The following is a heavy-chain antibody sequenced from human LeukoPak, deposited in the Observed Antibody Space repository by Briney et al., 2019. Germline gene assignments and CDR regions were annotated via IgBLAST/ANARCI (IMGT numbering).Heavy chain of an antibody. D-gene: IGHD3-3*01. CDR3: ASGPPFLKYFEY. J-gene: IGHJ4*02. CDR2: ISVGAEYI. V-gene: IGHV3-23*01. Sequence: GGSLRLSCAASGFTFSTYVMNWFSQAPGKGLEWVSTISVGAEYIFYADSVKGRFTISRDDSNNALYLQMHSLRAENTALYYCASGPPFLKYFEYWGQGTLVTVSS. CDR1: GFTFSTYV.